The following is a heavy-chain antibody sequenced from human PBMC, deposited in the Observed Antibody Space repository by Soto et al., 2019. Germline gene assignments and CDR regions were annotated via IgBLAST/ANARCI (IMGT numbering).Heavy chain of an antibody. D-gene: IGHD2-15*01. V-gene: IGHV4-31*03. Sequence: QVQLQESGPGLVKPSQTLSLTCTVSGGSISSGGYYWSWIRQHPGKGLEWIGYIYYSGSTYYNPSIKSRVTISVDTSKNQFSLKLSSVTAADTAVYYCARDRGYCSGGSCYLDYYGMDVWGQGTTVTVSS. CDR1: GGSISSGGYY. CDR2: IYYSGST. J-gene: IGHJ6*02. CDR3: ARDRGYCSGGSCYLDYYGMDV.